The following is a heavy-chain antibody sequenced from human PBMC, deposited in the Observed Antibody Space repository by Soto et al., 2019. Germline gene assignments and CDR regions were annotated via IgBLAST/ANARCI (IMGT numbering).Heavy chain of an antibody. D-gene: IGHD6-13*01. CDR1: GFTVSSNY. J-gene: IGHJ4*02. Sequence: GGSLRLSCAASGFTVSSNYMSWVRQAPGKGLEWVSVIYSGGSTYYADSVKGRFTISRHNSKNTLYLQMNSLRAEDTAVYYCARAQGAAAGTYYFDYWGQGTLVTVSS. V-gene: IGHV3-53*04. CDR3: ARAQGAAAGTYYFDY. CDR2: IYSGGST.